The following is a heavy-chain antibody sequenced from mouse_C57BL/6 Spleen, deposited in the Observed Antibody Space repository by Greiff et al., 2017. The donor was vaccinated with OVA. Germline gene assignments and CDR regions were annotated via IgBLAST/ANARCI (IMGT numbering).Heavy chain of an antibody. V-gene: IGHV1-82*01. Sequence: QVQLQQSGPELVKPGASVKISCKASGYAFSSSWMNWVKQRPGKGLEWIGRIYPGDGDTNYNGKFKGKATLTADKSSSTAYMQLSSLTSEDSAVYFCARSGYYDYDEGYYYAMDYWGQGTSVTVSS. CDR2: IYPGDGDT. J-gene: IGHJ4*01. CDR1: GYAFSSSW. CDR3: ARSGYYDYDEGYYYAMDY. D-gene: IGHD2-4*01.